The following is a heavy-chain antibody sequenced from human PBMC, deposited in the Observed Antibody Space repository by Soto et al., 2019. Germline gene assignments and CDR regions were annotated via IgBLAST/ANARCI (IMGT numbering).Heavy chain of an antibody. CDR2: IYYSGST. CDR3: ARGAPRGEMATMNFNY. V-gene: IGHV4-31*03. D-gene: IGHD3-16*01. Sequence: SETLSLTCTVSGVSISSGGYYWSWIRQHPGKGLEWIGYIYYSGSTYYNPSLKSRVTISVDTSKNQFSLKLSSVTAADTAVYYWARGAPRGEMATMNFNYWGQGTLVTLS. CDR1: GVSISSGGYY. J-gene: IGHJ4*02.